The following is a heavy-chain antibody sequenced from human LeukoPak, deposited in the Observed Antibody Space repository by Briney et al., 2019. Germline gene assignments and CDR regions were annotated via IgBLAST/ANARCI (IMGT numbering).Heavy chain of an antibody. J-gene: IGHJ4*02. D-gene: IGHD1-26*01. V-gene: IGHV3-7*03. Sequence: LGGSLRLSCAASGFSFRSYWMSWARQAPGKGLEWVANIMKDGSSNRYADSVRGRFTISRDNAKNSLYLQMNSLRAADTAVYYCVRDADYYKGDYWGQGTLVTVSS. CDR3: VRDADYYKGDY. CDR2: IMKDGSSN. CDR1: GFSFRSYW.